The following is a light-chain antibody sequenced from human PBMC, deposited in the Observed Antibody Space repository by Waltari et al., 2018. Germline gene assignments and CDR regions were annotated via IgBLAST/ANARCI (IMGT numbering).Light chain of an antibody. CDR1: TSDVGRYNY. Sequence: QSPLTQPPSASGPRGQSVTISCTGTTSDVGRYNYVSWYQQHPGKAPKLMIYEVTKRPSGVPDRFSGSKSGNTASLTVSGLQAEDEADYYCSSYAGSNNVIFGGGTRLTVL. CDR2: EVT. CDR3: SSYAGSNNVI. J-gene: IGLJ2*01. V-gene: IGLV2-8*01.